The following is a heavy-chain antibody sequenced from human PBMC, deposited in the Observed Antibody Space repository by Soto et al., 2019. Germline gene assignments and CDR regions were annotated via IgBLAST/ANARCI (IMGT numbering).Heavy chain of an antibody. Sequence: QVQLVQSGAEVKKPGSSVKVSCKASGGTFSSYAISWVRQAPGQGLEWMGGIIPIFGTANYAQKFQGRVTINSDESKSTAYMDLSSLRAEDTDVYYCVIDRDDYGVYVKFDYLGQGTLVTFYS. D-gene: IGHD4-17*01. CDR1: GGTFSSYA. V-gene: IGHV1-69*05. CDR3: VIDRDDYGVYVKFDY. J-gene: IGHJ4*02. CDR2: IIPIFGTA.